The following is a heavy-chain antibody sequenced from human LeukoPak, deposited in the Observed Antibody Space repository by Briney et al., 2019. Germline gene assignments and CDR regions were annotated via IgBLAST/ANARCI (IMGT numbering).Heavy chain of an antibody. CDR3: ASMVRGVISDWFDP. Sequence: ASVKVSCKASGYTFTSYGISWVRQAPGQGLEWMGWISAYNSNTNYAQKLQGRVTMTTDTSTSTAYMELRSLRSDDTAVYYCASMVRGVISDWFDPWGQGTLVTISS. J-gene: IGHJ5*02. CDR2: ISAYNSNT. CDR1: GYTFTSYG. D-gene: IGHD3-10*01. V-gene: IGHV1-18*01.